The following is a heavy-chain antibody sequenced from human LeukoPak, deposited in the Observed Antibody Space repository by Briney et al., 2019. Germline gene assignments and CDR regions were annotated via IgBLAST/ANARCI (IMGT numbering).Heavy chain of an antibody. CDR3: ARDLDPRLRLDY. CDR1: GFTFSSYE. V-gene: IGHV3-48*03. D-gene: IGHD1-1*01. J-gene: IGHJ4*02. CDR2: ISSSGRTI. Sequence: SGGSLRLSCAASGFTFSSYEMNWVRQAPGKGLEWVSYISSSGRTIYYADSVKGRFTISRDNAKNSLYLQMNSLRAEDTAVYYCARDLDPRLRLDYWGQGTLVTVSS.